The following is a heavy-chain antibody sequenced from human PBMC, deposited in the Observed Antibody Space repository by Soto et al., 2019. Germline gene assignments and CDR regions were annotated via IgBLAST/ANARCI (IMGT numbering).Heavy chain of an antibody. Sequence: GGSLRLSCAASGFTFSSYGMHWVRQAPGKGLEWVAVISYDGSNKYYADSVKGRFTISRDNSKNTLYLQMNSLRAEDTAVYYCAKDIVSPVATIAGAFDIWGQGTMVTVSS. CDR3: AKDIVSPVATIAGAFDI. J-gene: IGHJ3*02. V-gene: IGHV3-30*18. CDR1: GFTFSSYG. CDR2: ISYDGSNK. D-gene: IGHD5-12*01.